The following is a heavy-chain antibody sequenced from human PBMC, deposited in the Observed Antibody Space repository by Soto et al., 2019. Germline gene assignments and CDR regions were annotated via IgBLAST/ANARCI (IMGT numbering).Heavy chain of an antibody. CDR3: AREYGSGSYYQYYFDY. CDR2: IIPIFGTA. V-gene: IGHV1-69*06. CDR1: RGTFSSYA. J-gene: IGHJ4*02. Sequence: QVQLVQSGAEVKKPGSSVKVSCKASRGTFSSYAISWVRQAPGQGLEWMGGIIPIFGTANYAQKFQGRVTITADKSTSTAYMELSSLRSEDTAVYYCAREYGSGSYYQYYFDYWGQGTLVTVSS. D-gene: IGHD3-10*01.